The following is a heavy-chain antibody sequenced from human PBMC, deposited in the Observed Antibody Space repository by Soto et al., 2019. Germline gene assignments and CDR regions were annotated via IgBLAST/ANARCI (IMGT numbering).Heavy chain of an antibody. D-gene: IGHD1-1*01. J-gene: IGHJ5*02. CDR3: ARDEAYKWNDGGWFDP. CDR1: GYTFTSYG. Sequence: QVQLVQSGAEVKKPGASVKVSCKASGYTFTSYGISWVRQASGQGLEWMGWISAYNGNTKYAQKLQGRVTMTTETSTSTAYMELRSLRSDDTAVYYCARDEAYKWNDGGWFDPWGQGTLVTVSS. CDR2: ISAYNGNT. V-gene: IGHV1-18*01.